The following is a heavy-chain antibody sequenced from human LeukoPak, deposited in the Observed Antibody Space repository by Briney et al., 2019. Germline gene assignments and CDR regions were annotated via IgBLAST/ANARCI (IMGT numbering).Heavy chain of an antibody. D-gene: IGHD2-2*01. V-gene: IGHV3-53*04. CDR2: IYSDGNT. Sequence: GGSLRLSCAASGFTVSNNYMNWVRQAPGKGLEWVSTIYSDGNTYYADSVKGRFTISRHSSENTLYLQMNSLKPEDAAMYYCASSISYYFYAIDVWGEGTTVTVSS. J-gene: IGHJ6*01. CDR1: GFTVSNNY. CDR3: ASSISYYFYAIDV.